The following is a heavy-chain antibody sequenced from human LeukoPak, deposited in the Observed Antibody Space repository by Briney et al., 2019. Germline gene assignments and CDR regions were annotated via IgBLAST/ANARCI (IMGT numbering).Heavy chain of an antibody. CDR2: ISWNSGDI. Sequence: GGSLRLSCAASGFTFDDYAMHWVRQAPGEGLEWVSGISWNSGDIGYADFVKGRFTISRDNAKNSLYLQMNSLRAEDTALYYCAKAKGSRPSFDYWGQGTLVTVSS. V-gene: IGHV3-9*01. CDR3: AKAKGSRPSFDY. J-gene: IGHJ4*02. D-gene: IGHD2-15*01. CDR1: GFTFDDYA.